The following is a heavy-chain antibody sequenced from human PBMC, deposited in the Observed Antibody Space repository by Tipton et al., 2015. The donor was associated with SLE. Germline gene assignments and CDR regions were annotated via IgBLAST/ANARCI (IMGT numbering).Heavy chain of an antibody. V-gene: IGHV4-59*12. CDR3: AREGSGVDV. Sequence: TLSLTCTVSGGSISSYYWNWIRQSPGKGLEWIGYIYYTGSTDYNPSLRSRVTISVDTSKNQFSLKLTSVTAADTAVYYCAREGSGVDVWGQGTTVTVSS. CDR2: IYYTGST. J-gene: IGHJ6*02. CDR1: GGSISSYY.